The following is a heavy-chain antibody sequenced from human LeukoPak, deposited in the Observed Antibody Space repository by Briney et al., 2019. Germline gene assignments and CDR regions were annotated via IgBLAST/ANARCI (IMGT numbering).Heavy chain of an antibody. V-gene: IGHV4-4*02. J-gene: IGHJ4*02. CDR1: GGSISSSNW. Sequence: SETLSLTCAVSGGSISSSNWWSWVRQPPGKGLEWIGEIYHSGSTNYNPSLKSRVTISVDKSKNQFSLKLSSVTAADTAVYYCARSDYGDLYYFDYWGQGTLVTVSS. CDR3: ARSDYGDLYYFDY. CDR2: IYHSGST. D-gene: IGHD4-17*01.